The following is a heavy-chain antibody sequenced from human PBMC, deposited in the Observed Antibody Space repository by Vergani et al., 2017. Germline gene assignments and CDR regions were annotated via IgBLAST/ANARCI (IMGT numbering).Heavy chain of an antibody. CDR1: GGTFSSYA. D-gene: IGHD3-22*01. CDR2: IIPIFGTA. Sequence: QVQLVQSGAEVKKPGSSVKVSCKASGGTFSSYAISWVRQAPGQGLEWMGRIIPIFGTANYAQKFQGRVTITADESTGTAYMELSSLRSEDTAVYYCARDIDYYDSSGYYPDYWGQGTLVTVSS. J-gene: IGHJ4*02. CDR3: ARDIDYYDSSGYYPDY. V-gene: IGHV1-69*18.